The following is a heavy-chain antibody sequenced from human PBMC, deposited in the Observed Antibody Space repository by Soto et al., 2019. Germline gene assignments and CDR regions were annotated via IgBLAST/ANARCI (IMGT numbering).Heavy chain of an antibody. Sequence: QVQLVESGGGVVQPGRSLRLSCAASGFNFNNYGMHWVRQAPGKGLEWVAVIWNDGTGYYYANSVKGRFTISRDNSKNTLYLQMSSLRAEDTAVYYCARRQISHPTRGAASARGGMDVWGQGTTVTVSS. CDR1: GFNFNNYG. CDR3: ARRQISHPTRGAASARGGMDV. J-gene: IGHJ6*02. D-gene: IGHD6-13*01. CDR2: IWNDGTGY. V-gene: IGHV3-33*01.